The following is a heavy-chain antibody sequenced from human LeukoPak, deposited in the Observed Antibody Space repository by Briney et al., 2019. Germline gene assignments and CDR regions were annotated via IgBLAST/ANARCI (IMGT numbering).Heavy chain of an antibody. CDR1: GGSISSSSNY. CDR3: ARLGGRFSPIDY. CDR2: IYYSGNT. V-gene: IGHV4-39*01. J-gene: IGHJ4*02. Sequence: SETLSLTCTVSGGSISSSSNYWGWIRQPPGKGLEWIGTIYYSGNTYYNPSLKSRVTISVDTSKNQFSLKLSSVTAADTALYYCARLGGRFSPIDYWGQGTLVTVSS. D-gene: IGHD3-16*01.